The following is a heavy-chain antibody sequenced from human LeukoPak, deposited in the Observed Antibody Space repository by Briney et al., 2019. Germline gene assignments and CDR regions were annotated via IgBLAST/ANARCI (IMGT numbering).Heavy chain of an antibody. D-gene: IGHD3-22*01. CDR2: INHSGST. Sequence: SETLSLTCAVYGGSFSGYYWSWIRQPPGKGLEWIGEINHSGSTNYNPSLKSRVTISVDTSKNQFSLKLSSVTAADTAVYYCARVMNYYDSSGPFDYWGQGTLVTVSS. CDR3: ARVMNYYDSSGPFDY. J-gene: IGHJ4*02. V-gene: IGHV4-34*01. CDR1: GGSFSGYY.